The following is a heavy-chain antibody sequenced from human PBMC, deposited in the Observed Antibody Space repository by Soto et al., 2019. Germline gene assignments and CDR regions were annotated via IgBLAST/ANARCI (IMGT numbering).Heavy chain of an antibody. CDR3: ARVSSSGWYPAYYYYYGMDV. CDR1: GGSISSSNW. D-gene: IGHD6-19*01. Sequence: QVQLQESGPGLVKPSGTLSLTCAVSGGSISSSNWWSWVRHPPGKGLEWIWAIYHSGSTNYNPSLKSLVTISVDKSKNQFSLKLSSVTAADTAVYYCARVSSSGWYPAYYYYYGMDVWGQGTTVTVSS. V-gene: IGHV4-4*02. J-gene: IGHJ6*02. CDR2: IYHSGST.